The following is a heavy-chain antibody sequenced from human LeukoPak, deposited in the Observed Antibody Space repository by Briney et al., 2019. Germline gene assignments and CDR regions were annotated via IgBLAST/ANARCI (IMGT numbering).Heavy chain of an antibody. CDR2: IYFSGTT. J-gene: IGHJ5*02. V-gene: IGHV4-30-4*08. CDR3: AKVGRKYNWFDT. CDR1: GGSIASDDNY. Sequence: SQTLSLTCTVSGGSIASDDNYWGWLRQHPGKGLEWIGHIYFSGTTHYNPSLAGRSVISVATSDNQFSLKLTYVTAADTAVYYCAKVGRKYNWFDTWGQGTLVTVSS. D-gene: IGHD1-14*01.